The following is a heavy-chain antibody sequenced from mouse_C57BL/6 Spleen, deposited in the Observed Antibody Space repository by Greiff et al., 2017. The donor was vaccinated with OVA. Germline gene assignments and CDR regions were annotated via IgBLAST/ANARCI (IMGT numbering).Heavy chain of an antibody. V-gene: IGHV1-72*01. J-gene: IGHJ4*01. CDR1: GYTFTSYW. CDR3: AREGGYYDYGYAMDY. CDR2: IDPNSGGT. D-gene: IGHD2-4*01. Sequence: KESCKASGYTFTSYWMHWVKQRPGRGLEWIGRIDPNSGGTKYNEKFKSKATLTVDKPSSTAYMQLSSLTSEDSAVYYCAREGGYYDYGYAMDYWGQGTSVTVSS.